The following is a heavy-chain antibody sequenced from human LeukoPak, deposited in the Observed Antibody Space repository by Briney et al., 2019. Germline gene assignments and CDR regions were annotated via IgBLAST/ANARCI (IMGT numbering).Heavy chain of an antibody. D-gene: IGHD3-10*01. CDR1: GYTFTGYY. Sequence: ASVKVSCKASGYTFTGYYMHWVRQAPGQGLEWMGWINPNSGGTNYAQKFQGRVTMTRDTSTSTVYMELSSLKSEDTAVYYCARDRGQLWFGEYWGQGTLVTVSS. J-gene: IGHJ4*02. CDR2: INPNSGGT. V-gene: IGHV1-2*02. CDR3: ARDRGQLWFGEY.